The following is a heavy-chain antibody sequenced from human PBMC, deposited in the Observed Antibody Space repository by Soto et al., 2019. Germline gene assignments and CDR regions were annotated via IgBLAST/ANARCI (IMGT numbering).Heavy chain of an antibody. CDR2: IHYTGNT. J-gene: IGHJ5*02. CDR1: CGPIGSLY. V-gene: IGHV4-59*11. D-gene: IGHD2-8*01. Sequence: PSQTLLVTSTVWCGPIGSLYWRGIRQRPGNGPEWIGYIHYTGNTNSNPSLKGRVTLSIDPSWNQISLKLRSGTAADAAVHYCAAGASLTGVSYRELKWVDPWGQGTLVTVSS. CDR3: AAGASLTGVSYRELKWVDP.